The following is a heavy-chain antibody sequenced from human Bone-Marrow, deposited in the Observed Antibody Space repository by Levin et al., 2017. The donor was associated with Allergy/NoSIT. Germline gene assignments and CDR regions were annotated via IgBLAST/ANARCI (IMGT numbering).Heavy chain of an antibody. J-gene: IGHJ4*02. CDR3: ANEDWGRVQY. CDR1: GLTFTKAW. V-gene: IGHV3-15*01. D-gene: IGHD3/OR15-3a*01. Sequence: MTGGSLRLSCAASGLTFTKAWMIWVRQAPGKGLEWIGRIKRKTDGGTTDYAAPVRGRFSVSRDDSKSTVYLQMDSLKTEDTAVYYCANEDWGRVQYWGQGALVTVSS. CDR2: IKRKTDGGTT.